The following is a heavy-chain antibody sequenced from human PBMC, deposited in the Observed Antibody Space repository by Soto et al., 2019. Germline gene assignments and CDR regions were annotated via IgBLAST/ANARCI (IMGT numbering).Heavy chain of an antibody. J-gene: IGHJ6*02. D-gene: IGHD3-10*01. V-gene: IGHV3-30*18. CDR2: ISYDGYLK. CDR3: AKDFKVSGSHYGTLNYYYGMDV. Sequence: GGSLGLCCAASGFPYRTYGMQWVRQAPGKGLEWVAVISYDGYLKYYVDAVKGRFTVARDNSKNTLFLEMNSLRVEDTAVYFCAKDFKVSGSHYGTLNYYYGMDVWGQGTTVTVSS. CDR1: GFPYRTYG.